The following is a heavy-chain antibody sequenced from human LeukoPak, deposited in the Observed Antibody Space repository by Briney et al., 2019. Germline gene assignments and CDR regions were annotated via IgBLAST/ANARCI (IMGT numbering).Heavy chain of an antibody. J-gene: IGHJ4*02. CDR3: ATSGYSNIDF. CDR1: GFVFSSNS. D-gene: IGHD4-11*01. Sequence: GGSLRLSCAASGFVFSSNSMIWVRQAPGKGLEWVSYISSSSSTIYYAVSVKGRFTISRDNARNSLYLQMNSLRAEDTAVYYCATSGYSNIDFWGQGTLVTVSS. CDR2: ISSSSSTI. V-gene: IGHV3-48*04.